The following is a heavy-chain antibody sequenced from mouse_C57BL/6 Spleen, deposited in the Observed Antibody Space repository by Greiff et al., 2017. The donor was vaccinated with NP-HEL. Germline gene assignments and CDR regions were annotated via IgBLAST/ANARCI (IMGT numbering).Heavy chain of an antibody. CDR3: TRSGTTVVAPFAY. J-gene: IGHJ3*01. CDR2: IDPETGGT. Sequence: QVQLQQSGAELVRPGASVTLSCKASGYTFTDYEMHWVKQTPVHGLEWIGAIDPETGGTAYNQKFKGKAILTADKSSSTAYMELRSLTSEDSAVYYCTRSGTTVVAPFAYWGQGTLVTVSA. V-gene: IGHV1-15*01. D-gene: IGHD1-1*01. CDR1: GYTFTDYE.